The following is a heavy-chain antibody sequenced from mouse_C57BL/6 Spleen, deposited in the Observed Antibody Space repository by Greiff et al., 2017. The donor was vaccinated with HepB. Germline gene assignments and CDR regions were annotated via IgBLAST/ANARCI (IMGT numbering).Heavy chain of an antibody. J-gene: IGHJ4*01. CDR2: IWSGGST. CDR1: GFSLTSYG. CDR3: ARKDDYDYAYYYAMDY. Sequence: QVQLQQSGPGLVQPSQSLSITCTVSGFSLTSYGVHWVRQSPGKGLEWLGVIWSGGSTDYNAAFISRLSISKDNSKSQVFFKMNSLQADDTAIYYCARKDDYDYAYYYAMDYWGQGTSVTVSS. V-gene: IGHV2-2*01. D-gene: IGHD2-4*01.